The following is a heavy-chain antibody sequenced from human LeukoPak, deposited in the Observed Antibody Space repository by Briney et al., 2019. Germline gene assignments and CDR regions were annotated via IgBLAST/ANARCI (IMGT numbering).Heavy chain of an antibody. D-gene: IGHD3-3*01. V-gene: IGHV4-30-2*01. CDR3: ARGRITIFGVDFDY. CDR2: IYHSGST. CDR1: GGSVSSGSYY. Sequence: PSETLSLTCTVSGGSVSSGSYYWSWIRQPPGKGLEWIGYIYHSGSTYYNPSLKSRVTISVDRSKNQFSLKLSSVTAADTAVYYCARGRITIFGVDFDYWGQGTLVTVSS. J-gene: IGHJ4*02.